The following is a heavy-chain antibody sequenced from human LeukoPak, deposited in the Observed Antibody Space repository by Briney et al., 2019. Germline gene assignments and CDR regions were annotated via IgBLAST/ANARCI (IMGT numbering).Heavy chain of an antibody. J-gene: IGHJ4*02. CDR1: GGSVSSNSSD. CDR3: AKDSLRTVPAASFDY. CDR2: TYYRSKWYN. V-gene: IGHV6-1*01. D-gene: IGHD2-2*01. Sequence: SQTLSLTCAISGGSVSSNSSDWNWIRQSPSRGLEWLGRTYYRSKWYNDYAVSVTSRITMNPDTSKNQFSLQLNSVTPEDTAVYYCAKDSLRTVPAASFDYWGQGTLVTVSS.